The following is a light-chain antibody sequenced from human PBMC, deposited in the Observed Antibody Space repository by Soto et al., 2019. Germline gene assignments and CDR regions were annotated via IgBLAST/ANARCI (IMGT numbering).Light chain of an antibody. J-gene: IGKJ4*01. CDR1: QTVSSS. CDR2: EVS. V-gene: IGKV3-11*01. Sequence: EIVLTQSPATLSLSPGERATLSCRASQTVSSSLAWYQQKPGQAPRLLIYEVSNRATGIPARFSGSGSGADFTLTISSLEPGDFALYYCQQDINLPLTFGGGTKV. CDR3: QQDINLPLT.